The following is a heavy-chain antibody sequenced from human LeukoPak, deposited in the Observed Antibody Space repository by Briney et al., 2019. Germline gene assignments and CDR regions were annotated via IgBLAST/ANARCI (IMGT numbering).Heavy chain of an antibody. V-gene: IGHV4-59*01. CDR2: IYYSGST. Sequence: SETLSLTCTVSGGSISSYYWSWIRQPPGKGLEWIGYIYYSGSTNYNPSLKSRVTISVDTSKNQFSLKLSSVTAADTAVYYCAREADDYVWGSYRTFDHWGQGTLVTVSS. CDR1: GGSISSYY. CDR3: AREADDYVWGSYRTFDH. D-gene: IGHD3-16*02. J-gene: IGHJ5*02.